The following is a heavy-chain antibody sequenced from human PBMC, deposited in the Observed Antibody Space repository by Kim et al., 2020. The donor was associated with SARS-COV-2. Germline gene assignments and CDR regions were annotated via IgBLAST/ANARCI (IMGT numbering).Heavy chain of an antibody. CDR2: IYTSGST. Sequence: SETLSLTCTVSGGSISSYYWSWIRQPAGKGLEWIGRIYTSGSTNYNPSLKSRVTMSVDTSKNQFSLKLSSVTAADTAVYYCARVANYYDSSGYYGDAFDIWGQGTMVTVSS. CDR3: ARVANYYDSSGYYGDAFDI. D-gene: IGHD3-22*01. CDR1: GGSISSYY. J-gene: IGHJ3*02. V-gene: IGHV4-4*07.